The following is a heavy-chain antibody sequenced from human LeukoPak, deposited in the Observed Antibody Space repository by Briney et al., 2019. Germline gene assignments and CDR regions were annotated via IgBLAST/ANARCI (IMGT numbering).Heavy chain of an antibody. CDR1: GGSISSYY. Sequence: PSETLSLTCTVSGGSISSYYWSWIRQPPGKGLEWIGYIYYSGSTNYNPSLKSRVTISVDTSKNQFSLKLSSVTAADTAVYYCARHPPYDSSGSIDYWGQGTLVTVSS. CDR3: ARHPPYDSSGSIDY. J-gene: IGHJ4*02. D-gene: IGHD3-22*01. V-gene: IGHV4-59*08. CDR2: IYYSGST.